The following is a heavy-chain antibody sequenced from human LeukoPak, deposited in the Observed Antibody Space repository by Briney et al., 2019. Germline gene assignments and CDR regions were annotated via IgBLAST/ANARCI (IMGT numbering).Heavy chain of an antibody. V-gene: IGHV1-69*13. CDR2: IIPIFGTA. J-gene: IGHJ3*02. Sequence: SVKVSCKASGGTFSSYAISWVRQAPGQGLEWMGGIIPIFGTANYAQKFQGRVTITADESTSTAYMELSSLRSEDTAVYYCARVTAVAGTHDAFDIWGQGTMVTVSS. D-gene: IGHD6-19*01. CDR3: ARVTAVAGTHDAFDI. CDR1: GGTFSSYA.